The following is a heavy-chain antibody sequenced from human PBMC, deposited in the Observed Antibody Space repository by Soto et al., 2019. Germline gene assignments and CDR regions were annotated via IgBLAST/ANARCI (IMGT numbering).Heavy chain of an antibody. CDR1: GGSMSSYY. Sequence: QVHLQQSGPGLVNPSETLSLTCTVSGGSMSSYYWTWIRQPAGKGLVWIGRVYSSGGTHYNPSLKSRVTISLATSKNQFSLRLLSVTDADTAVYYCARGQRFSDWFDPWGEGTLGTVSS. D-gene: IGHD3-3*01. CDR2: VYSSGGT. V-gene: IGHV4-4*07. J-gene: IGHJ5*02. CDR3: ARGQRFSDWFDP.